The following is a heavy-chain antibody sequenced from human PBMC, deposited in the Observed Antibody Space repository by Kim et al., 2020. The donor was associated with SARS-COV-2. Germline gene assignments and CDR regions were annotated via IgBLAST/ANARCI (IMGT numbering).Heavy chain of an antibody. CDR3: ASVIRGVIRY. V-gene: IGHV4-59*13. CDR1: GGSISSYY. J-gene: IGHJ4*02. D-gene: IGHD3-10*01. Sequence: SETLSLTCTVSGGSISSYYWSWIRQSPGKGLEWIGYIYYSGSTNYNPSLKSRVTISVDTSKNQFSLKLSSVTAADTAVYYCASVIRGVIRYWGQGTLVTVSS. CDR2: IYYSGST.